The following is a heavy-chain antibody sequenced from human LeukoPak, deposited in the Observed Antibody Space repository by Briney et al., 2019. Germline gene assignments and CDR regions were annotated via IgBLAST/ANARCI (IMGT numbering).Heavy chain of an antibody. D-gene: IGHD2-2*02. CDR3: AREIVVVLAAIRAWFDP. Sequence: TSETLSLTCAVYGGSFSGYYWSWIRQPPGKGLEWIGEINHSGSTNYNPSLKSRVTISVDTSKNQFSLKLSSVTAADTAVYYCAREIVVVLAAIRAWFDPWGQGTLVTVSS. CDR1: GGSFSGYY. J-gene: IGHJ5*02. CDR2: INHSGST. V-gene: IGHV4-34*01.